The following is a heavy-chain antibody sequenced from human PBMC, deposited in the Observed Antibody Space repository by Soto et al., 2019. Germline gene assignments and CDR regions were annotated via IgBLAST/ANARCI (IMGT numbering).Heavy chain of an antibody. Sequence: EVQLVESGGGLVQPGGSLRLSCAASGFTFSSSRMHWVRQAPGKGPVWVSRIYGDGSNILYGDSVKGRFTISRDNAKNTLYLQMNRLRDEDTAVYYCVGVEGYKYWGQGTLVTVSS. J-gene: IGHJ4*02. V-gene: IGHV3-74*01. D-gene: IGHD2-15*01. CDR3: VGVEGYKY. CDR2: IYGDGSNI. CDR1: GFTFSSSR.